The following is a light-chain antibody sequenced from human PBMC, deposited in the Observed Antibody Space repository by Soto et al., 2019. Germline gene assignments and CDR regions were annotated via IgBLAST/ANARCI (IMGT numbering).Light chain of an antibody. V-gene: IGKV3-20*01. Sequence: EIVLTQSPGILSLSPGERASLSCGASQSLSSNFLAWYQQKPGQAPRLLIYGASSRATGIPDRFSGTGSETDSTLTINRLEPEDFAVYYCQQYENSPITFGQGTRLEIK. J-gene: IGKJ5*01. CDR1: QSLSSNF. CDR3: QQYENSPIT. CDR2: GAS.